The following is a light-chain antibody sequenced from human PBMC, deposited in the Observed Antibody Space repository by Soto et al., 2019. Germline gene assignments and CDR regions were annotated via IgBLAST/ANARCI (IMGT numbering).Light chain of an antibody. J-gene: IGLJ2*01. Sequence: QSVLTQPPSASGTPGQRVTISCSGSSSNIGGNTVSWYQQLPGTAPKLFIYSNNQRPSGVPDRFSGSKSGTSASLAISGLQSEDEADYYCAAWDDSLNGVVFGGGTQLTVL. V-gene: IGLV1-44*01. CDR3: AAWDDSLNGVV. CDR1: SSNIGGNT. CDR2: SNN.